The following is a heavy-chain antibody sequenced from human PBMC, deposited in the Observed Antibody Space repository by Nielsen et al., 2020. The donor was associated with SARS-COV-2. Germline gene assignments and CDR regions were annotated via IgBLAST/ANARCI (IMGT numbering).Heavy chain of an antibody. V-gene: IGHV4-59*08. CDR1: GGSISSYY. J-gene: IGHJ6*02. CDR2: IYYSGST. Sequence: SETLSLTCTVSGGSISSYYWSWIRQPPGKGLEWIGYIYYSGSTNCNPSLKSRVTISVDTSKNQFSLKLSSVTAADTAVYYCARQQTSHSTYYYYGMDVWGQGTTVTVSS. CDR3: ARQQTSHSTYYYYGMDV.